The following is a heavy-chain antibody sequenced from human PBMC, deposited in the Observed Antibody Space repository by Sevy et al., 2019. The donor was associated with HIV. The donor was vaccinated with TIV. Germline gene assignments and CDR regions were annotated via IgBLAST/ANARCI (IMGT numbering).Heavy chain of an antibody. CDR2: ISSSSSIM. CDR1: EFSFSSYS. D-gene: IGHD5-18*01. Sequence: GGSLRLSCAASEFSFSSYSMNWVRQAPGQGLEWVSYISSSSSIMYYADSVKGRFTISRDNAKNSLYLQMNTLRAEDTAVYYCARTKSNTAMVSSDYWGQGTLVTVSS. V-gene: IGHV3-48*01. CDR3: ARTKSNTAMVSSDY. J-gene: IGHJ4*02.